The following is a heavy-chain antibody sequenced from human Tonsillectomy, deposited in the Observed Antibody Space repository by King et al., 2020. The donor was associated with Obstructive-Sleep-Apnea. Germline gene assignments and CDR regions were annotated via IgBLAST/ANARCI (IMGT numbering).Heavy chain of an antibody. D-gene: IGHD6-13*01. Sequence: VQLVESGGGLVHPGGSLRLSCAASGFNVRSYYMSWVRQAPGKGLEWVSLIYSGGTTYYADSVKGRFTISRDNSKNTLFLQMSSLRAEDTAVYYCARHHVSAAGRGDWGQGTLVTVSS. J-gene: IGHJ4*02. CDR1: GFNVRSYY. CDR2: IYSGGTT. V-gene: IGHV3-66*04. CDR3: ARHHVSAAGRGD.